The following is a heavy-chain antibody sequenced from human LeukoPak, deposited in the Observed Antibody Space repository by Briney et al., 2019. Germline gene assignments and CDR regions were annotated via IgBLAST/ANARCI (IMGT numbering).Heavy chain of an antibody. CDR3: ARVKFPYYYYGMDV. CDR2: INHSGST. Sequence: SETLSLTCAVYGGSFSGYYWSCIREPPGKGLEWFGEINHSGSTNYNPSLKSRVTISVDTSKNQFSLKLSSVTAADTAVYYCARVKFPYYYYGMDVWGQGTTVTVSS. J-gene: IGHJ6*02. CDR1: GGSFSGYY. D-gene: IGHD2-21*01. V-gene: IGHV4-34*01.